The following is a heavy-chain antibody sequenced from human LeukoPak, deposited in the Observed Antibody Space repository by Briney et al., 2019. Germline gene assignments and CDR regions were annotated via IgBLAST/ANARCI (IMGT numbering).Heavy chain of an antibody. D-gene: IGHD3-10*01. Sequence: SETLSLTCTVSGGSLSNYYWHWIRQPPGKGLEWIGYIYYSGSTNYNPSLKSRGAISVGTSKNQFSLKLSSVTAADSAVYYCARGHDYYRSGRQSWLDPWGQGILATVSS. CDR3: ARGHDYYRSGRQSWLDP. CDR2: IYYSGST. J-gene: IGHJ5*02. V-gene: IGHV4-59*01. CDR1: GGSLSNYY.